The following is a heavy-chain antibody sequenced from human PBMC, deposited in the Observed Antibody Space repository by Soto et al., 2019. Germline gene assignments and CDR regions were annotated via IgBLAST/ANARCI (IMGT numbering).Heavy chain of an antibody. CDR2: ISYDGSDK. CDR1: GFTFNNYA. CDR3: ARDGGERGYGYGYGVDV. V-gene: IGHV3-30-3*01. Sequence: QVQLVESGGGVVQPGKSLRLSCAASGFTFNNYAVHWVRQAPGKGLEWVALISYDGSDKYYADSVKGRFSSSRDNSKNTLYLEMNSLRAEDTAVYYCARDGGERGYGYGYGVDVWGQGTTVTVSS. D-gene: IGHD6-25*01. J-gene: IGHJ6*02.